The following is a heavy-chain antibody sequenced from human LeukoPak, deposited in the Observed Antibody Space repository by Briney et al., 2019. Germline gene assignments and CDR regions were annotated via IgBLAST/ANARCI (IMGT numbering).Heavy chain of an antibody. CDR2: ISAYNGNT. V-gene: IGHV1-18*01. CDR3: ATTYLQDYYDSSGPGAFYI. J-gene: IGHJ3*02. D-gene: IGHD3-22*01. Sequence: ASVKVSCKASGYTFTSYGISWVRQAPGQGLEWMGWISAYNGNTNYAQKLQGRVTMTTDTSTSTAYMELRSLRSEDTAVYYCATTYLQDYYDSSGPGAFYIWGQGTMVTVSS. CDR1: GYTFTSYG.